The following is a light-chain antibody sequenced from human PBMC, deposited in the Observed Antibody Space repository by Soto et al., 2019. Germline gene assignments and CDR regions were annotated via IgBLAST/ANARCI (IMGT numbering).Light chain of an antibody. Sequence: QSVLTQPPSASGSPGQSVTISCTGTSSDVGGYDYVSWYQQHPGKAPKLMIYEVTIRPSGVSDRFSGSKSGNTASLTVSGLQAEDEADYYCFSHRGGDSHVFGTGTKGTVL. CDR2: EVT. CDR3: FSHRGGDSHV. CDR1: SSDVGGYDY. J-gene: IGLJ1*01. V-gene: IGLV2-8*01.